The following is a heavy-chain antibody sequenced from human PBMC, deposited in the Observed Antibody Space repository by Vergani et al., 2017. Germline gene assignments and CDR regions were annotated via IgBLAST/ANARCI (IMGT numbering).Heavy chain of an antibody. D-gene: IGHD2-15*01. CDR3: ARGWRPGAWTVVDYMDV. J-gene: IGHJ6*03. CDR1: GGSISSGSYY. V-gene: IGHV4-61*02. CDR2: IYTSGST. Sequence: QVQLQESGPGLVKPSQTLSLTCTVSGGSISSGSYYWSWIRQPAGKGLEWIGRIYTSGSTNYNPSLKSRVTMSVDTSKNQFSLKLSSVTAADTAVYYCARGWRPGAWTVVDYMDVWGKGTTVTVSS.